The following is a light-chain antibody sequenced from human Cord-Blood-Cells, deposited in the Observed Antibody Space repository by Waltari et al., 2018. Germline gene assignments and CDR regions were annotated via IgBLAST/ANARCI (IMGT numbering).Light chain of an antibody. Sequence: QSALTQPASVSGSPGQSITIPCTGTSSDVGRYNLVSWYQQHPGKAPKLMIYEGSKRPAGVSNLFSGSKSGNTASLTISGLQAEDEADYYCCSYAGSSTFVVFGGGTKLTVL. CDR2: EGS. CDR1: SSDVGRYNL. J-gene: IGLJ2*01. CDR3: CSYAGSSTFVV. V-gene: IGLV2-23*03.